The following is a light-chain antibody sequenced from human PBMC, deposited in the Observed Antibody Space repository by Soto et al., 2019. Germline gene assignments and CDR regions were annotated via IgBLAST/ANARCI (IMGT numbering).Light chain of an antibody. CDR3: CSYAGSTSV. CDR1: SSDVGGYNF. J-gene: IGLJ1*01. CDR2: EVS. V-gene: IGLV2-8*01. Sequence: QSALTQPPSASGSPGQSVTISCTGSSSDVGGYNFVSWYQQHPGKAPKLMIYEVSKRPSGVPDRFSGSKSGNTASLTVSGLQAEDEADYFCCSYAGSTSVFGTGTQLTVL.